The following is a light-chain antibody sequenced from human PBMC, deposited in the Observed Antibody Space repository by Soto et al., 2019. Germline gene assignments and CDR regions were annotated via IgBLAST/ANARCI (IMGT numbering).Light chain of an antibody. CDR3: QQYGSSWWT. J-gene: IGKJ1*01. V-gene: IGKV3-20*01. CDR2: GAS. Sequence: AQSPATQSVSPGERPTLSCKPSQSVSSNLAWYQQKPGQAPRLLIYGASSRATGIPDRFSGSGSGTDFTLTIRRLEPEDFAVYYCQQYGSSWWTFGQGTKVDIK. CDR1: QSVSSN.